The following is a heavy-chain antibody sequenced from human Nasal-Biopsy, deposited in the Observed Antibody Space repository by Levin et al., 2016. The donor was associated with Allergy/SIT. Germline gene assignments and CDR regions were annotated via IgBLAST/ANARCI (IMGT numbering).Heavy chain of an antibody. CDR1: GFTFNSYG. D-gene: IGHD3-10*01. CDR3: AKDLVRGVISRRRYYYGMDV. V-gene: IGHV3-30*18. CDR2: ISYDGSNK. Sequence: GGSLRLSCTASGFTFNSYGMHWVRQAPGKGLEWVAVISYDGSNKDYVDSVKGRFTISRDNSKKTLYLQINSLRPEDTAVYYCAKDLVRGVISRRRYYYGMDVWGQGTTVTVPS. J-gene: IGHJ6*02.